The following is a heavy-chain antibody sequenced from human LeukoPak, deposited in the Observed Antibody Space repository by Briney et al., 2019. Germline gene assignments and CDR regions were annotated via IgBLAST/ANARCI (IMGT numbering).Heavy chain of an antibody. J-gene: IGHJ6*02. CDR2: ST. V-gene: IGHV4-30-2*05. Sequence: STYYNPSLKSRVTISVDTSKNQFSLKLSSVTAADTAVYYCARAGGHYYDSSGYYSFGMDVWGQGTTVTVSS. D-gene: IGHD3-22*01. CDR3: ARAGGHYYDSSGYYSFGMDV.